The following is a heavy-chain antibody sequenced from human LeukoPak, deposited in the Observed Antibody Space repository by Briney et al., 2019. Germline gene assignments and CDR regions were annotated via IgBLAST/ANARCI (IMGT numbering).Heavy chain of an antibody. CDR3: ARGHCSSTSCPEFDY. CDR1: GGSFSGYY. Sequence: PSETLSLTCAVYGGSFSGYYWSWIRQPPGKGLEWIGEINHSGSTNYNPSLKSQVTISVDTSKNQFSLKLSSVTAADTAVYYCARGHCSSTSCPEFDYWGQGTLVTVSS. CDR2: INHSGST. V-gene: IGHV4-34*01. D-gene: IGHD2-2*01. J-gene: IGHJ4*02.